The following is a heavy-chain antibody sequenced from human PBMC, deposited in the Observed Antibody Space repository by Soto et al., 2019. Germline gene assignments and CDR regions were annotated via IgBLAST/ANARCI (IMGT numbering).Heavy chain of an antibody. D-gene: IGHD2-15*01. CDR3: ARDLGCSGGSCHRGTFDY. CDR1: GGSISSGGYY. CDR2: IYYSGST. Sequence: QVQLQESGPGLVKPSQTLSLTCTVSGGSISSGGYYWSWIRQHPGKGLEWIGYIYYSGSTYYNPSVKRRVTISVDTSKNQFSLKLSSVTAADTAVYYCARDLGCSGGSCHRGTFDYWGQGTLVTVSS. J-gene: IGHJ4*02. V-gene: IGHV4-31*03.